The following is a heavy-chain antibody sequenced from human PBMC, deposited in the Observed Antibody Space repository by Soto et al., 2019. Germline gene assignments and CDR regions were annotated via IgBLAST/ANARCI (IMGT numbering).Heavy chain of an antibody. CDR1: GFTFSSYW. D-gene: IGHD3-10*01. CDR3: ASIINYYYYGMDV. V-gene: IGHV3-7*05. Sequence: EVQLVESGGGLVQPGGSLRLSCAASGFTFSSYWMSWVRQAPGKGLEWVANIKQDGSGKYYVDSVKGRFTISRDNAKNSRYQQMNSLRAEDTAVYYCASIINYYYYGMDVWGQGTTVTVSS. J-gene: IGHJ6*02. CDR2: IKQDGSGK.